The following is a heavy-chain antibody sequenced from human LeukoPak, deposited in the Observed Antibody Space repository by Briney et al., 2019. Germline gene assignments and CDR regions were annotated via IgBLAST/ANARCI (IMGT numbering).Heavy chain of an antibody. CDR2: ISGSGGST. CDR1: GFTFSSYA. J-gene: IGHJ4*02. CDR3: AGDLVQGSAPY. D-gene: IGHD1-1*01. V-gene: IGHV3-23*01. Sequence: GGSLRLSCAASGFTFSSYAMSWVRQAPGKGLEWVSAISGSGGSTYYADSVKGRFTISRDNSKNTLYLQMNSLRAEDTAVYYCAGDLVQGSAPYWGQGTLVTVSS.